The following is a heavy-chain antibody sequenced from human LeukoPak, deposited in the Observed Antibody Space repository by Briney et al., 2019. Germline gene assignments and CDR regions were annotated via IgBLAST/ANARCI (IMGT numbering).Heavy chain of an antibody. V-gene: IGHV4-61*02. D-gene: IGHD4-11*01. CDR1: GGSISSGSYY. CDR3: ARVSRNTETTNWFDP. Sequence: SETLSLTCTVSGGSISSGSYYWTWIRQPAGKGLEWIGRIYTRGSTNYNPSLKSRVTISVDTSKNQFSLKLSSVTAADTAVYYCARVSRNTETTNWFDPWGRGTLVTVSS. J-gene: IGHJ5*02. CDR2: IYTRGST.